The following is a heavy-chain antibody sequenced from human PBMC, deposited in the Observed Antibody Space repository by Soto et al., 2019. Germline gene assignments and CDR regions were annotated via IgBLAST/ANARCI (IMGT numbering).Heavy chain of an antibody. CDR3: ARVFPDGWVEPGVVRGYLDT. CDR1: ADSFSSYG. V-gene: IGHV1-69*01. J-gene: IGHJ4*02. CDR2: IIPIFGTT. D-gene: IGHD3-3*01. Sequence: QVQLVQSGAEVKEPGSAVKVSCKAPADSFSSYGISWVRQAPGQGLEWMGGIIPIFGTTNYAEKFQGRVTITADASTNTAYMELSSLRYEDTALYYCARVFPDGWVEPGVVRGYLDTWGRGTLVTVSS.